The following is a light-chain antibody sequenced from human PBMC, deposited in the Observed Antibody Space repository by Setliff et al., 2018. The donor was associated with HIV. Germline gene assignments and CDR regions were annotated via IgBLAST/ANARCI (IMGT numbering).Light chain of an antibody. CDR3: CSYAGTNKYV. CDR2: EVR. CDR1: SSDVGNYNL. V-gene: IGLV2-23*02. J-gene: IGLJ1*01. Sequence: QSALTQPASVSGSAGQSITISCTGTSSDVGNYNLVSWYQQYPGKAPKLIIYEVRKRPSGVSYRFSGSKSGDTASLTISGLQAEDEADYHCCSYAGTNKYVFGTGTKATVL.